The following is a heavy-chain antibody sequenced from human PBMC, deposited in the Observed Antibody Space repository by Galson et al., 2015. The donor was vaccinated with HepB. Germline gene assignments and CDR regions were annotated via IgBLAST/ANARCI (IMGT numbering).Heavy chain of an antibody. CDR3: ARDRLGYYYDSSGPGELDY. D-gene: IGHD3-22*01. CDR2: INPSGGST. J-gene: IGHJ4*02. Sequence: SVKVSCKASGYTFTSYYMHWVRQAPGQGLEWMGIINPSGGSTSYAQKLQGRVTMTRDTSTSTVYMELSSLRSEDTAVYYCARDRLGYYYDSSGPGELDYWGQGTLVTVSS. V-gene: IGHV1-46*01. CDR1: GYTFTSYY.